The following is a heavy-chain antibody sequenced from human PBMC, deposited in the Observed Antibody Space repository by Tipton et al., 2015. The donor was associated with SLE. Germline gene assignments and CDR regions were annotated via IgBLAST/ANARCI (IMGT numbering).Heavy chain of an antibody. CDR2: INAGNGNT. V-gene: IGHV1-3*01. J-gene: IGHJ4*02. D-gene: IGHD6-6*01. CDR3: ARGYLTLAARALGY. CDR1: GYTFTSYA. Sequence: QLVQSGPEVKKPGASVKVSCKASGYTFTSYAMHWVRQDPGQRLEWMGWINAGNGNTKYSQKFQGRVTITRDTSASTAYMELSSLRSEDTAVYYCARGYLTLAARALGYWGQGTLVTASS.